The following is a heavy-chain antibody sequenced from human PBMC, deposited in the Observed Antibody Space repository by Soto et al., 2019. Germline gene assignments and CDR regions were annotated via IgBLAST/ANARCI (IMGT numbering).Heavy chain of an antibody. CDR3: ARIAVAGTLIDY. CDR1: GYTFTNYW. D-gene: IGHD6-19*01. Sequence: PGESLKISCKGSGYTFTNYWITWVRQMPGKGLGWMGRIDPSDSYTNYSPSFQGHVTISADKSISTADLQWSSLKASDTAMYYCARIAVAGTLIDYWGQGTLVTVSS. V-gene: IGHV5-10-1*01. CDR2: IDPSDSYT. J-gene: IGHJ4*01.